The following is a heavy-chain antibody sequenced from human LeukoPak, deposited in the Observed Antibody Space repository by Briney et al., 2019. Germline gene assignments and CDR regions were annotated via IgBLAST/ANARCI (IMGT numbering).Heavy chain of an antibody. CDR3: ARGSVLRYFDWLPYFDY. Sequence: PGGSLRLPCAASGFTVSSNYMSWVRQAPGKGLEWVSVIYSGGSTYYADSVKGRFTISRDNSKNTLYLQMNSLRAEDTAVYYCARGSVLRYFDWLPYFDYWGQGTLVTVSS. J-gene: IGHJ4*02. V-gene: IGHV3-53*01. D-gene: IGHD3-9*01. CDR2: IYSGGST. CDR1: GFTVSSNY.